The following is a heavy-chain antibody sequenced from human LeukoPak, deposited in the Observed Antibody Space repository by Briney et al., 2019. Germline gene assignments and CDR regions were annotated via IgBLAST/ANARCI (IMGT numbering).Heavy chain of an antibody. CDR1: GFTFSSYA. CDR3: ARDRFMTYLDY. J-gene: IGHJ4*02. Sequence: PGGSLRLSCAASGFTFSSYAMSWVRQAPGKGLEWVSYISSSGSTIYYADSVKGRFTGSRDNAKNSLYLQMNSLRAEDTAVYYCARDRFMTYLDYWGQGTLVTVSS. D-gene: IGHD3-10*01. CDR2: ISSSGSTI. V-gene: IGHV3-48*03.